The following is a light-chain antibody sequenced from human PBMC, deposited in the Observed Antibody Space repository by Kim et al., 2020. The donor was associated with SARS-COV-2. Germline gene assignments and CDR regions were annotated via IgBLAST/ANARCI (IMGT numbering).Light chain of an antibody. V-gene: IGKV3-15*01. Sequence: EVVMTQSPATLSVSPGERATLSCTASQSVSSNLAWYQQKPGQAPRLLISGASTRATGTPARFSGRGSGTDFTLTISSLQSEDSAVYYCQQYDKWPRTFGQGTKVEIK. J-gene: IGKJ1*01. CDR3: QQYDKWPRT. CDR2: GAS. CDR1: QSVSSN.